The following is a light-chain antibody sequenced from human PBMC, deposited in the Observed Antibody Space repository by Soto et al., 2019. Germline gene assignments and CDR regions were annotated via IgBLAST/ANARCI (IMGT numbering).Light chain of an antibody. CDR2: GAS. V-gene: IGKV3-15*01. CDR3: YEYDHLPIT. CDR1: QSVSSN. Sequence: TQAPAAVSMFPGERATRSLRASQSVSSNLAWYQQKPGQVPRLLIYGASTRATGIPARFSGSGSGTEFTITISSLQSADFAVYYCYEYDHLPITFGQGTRLAIK. J-gene: IGKJ5*01.